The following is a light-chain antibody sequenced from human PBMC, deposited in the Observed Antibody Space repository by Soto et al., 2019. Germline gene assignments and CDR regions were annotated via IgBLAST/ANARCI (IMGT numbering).Light chain of an antibody. CDR2: GAS. V-gene: IGKV3-20*01. Sequence: EIVLTQSPGTLSLSPGERATLSCRASQSVSSSYLAWYQQKPGQAPRLLIYGASSRATGIPDRFSGSGSGTEFTLTISRLEPEDFALYYCQQYGRSPLLTFGGGTKVEI. CDR3: QQYGRSPLLT. CDR1: QSVSSSY. J-gene: IGKJ4*01.